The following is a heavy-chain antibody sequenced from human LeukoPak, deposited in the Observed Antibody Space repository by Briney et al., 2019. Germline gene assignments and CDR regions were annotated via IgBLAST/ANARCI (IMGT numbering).Heavy chain of an antibody. CDR2: IYYSGST. Sequence: PSETLSLTCTVSGGSISSSIYYWGWIRQPPGKGLEWIGSIYYSGSTYYNPSLKSRVTISVDTSKNQFSLKLSSVTAADTAVYYCARHQTIFGVVIISIDPWGQGTLVTVSS. CDR3: ARHQTIFGVVIISIDP. D-gene: IGHD3-3*01. CDR1: GGSISSSIYY. V-gene: IGHV4-39*01. J-gene: IGHJ5*02.